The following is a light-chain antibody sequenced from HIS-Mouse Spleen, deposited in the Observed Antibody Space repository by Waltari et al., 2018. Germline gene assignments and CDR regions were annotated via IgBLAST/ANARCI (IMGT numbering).Light chain of an antibody. CDR2: EVS. V-gene: IGLV2-14*01. CDR3: SSYTSSSTWV. J-gene: IGLJ3*02. Sequence: QSALTQPASVSGSPGQSITISCPGTSSDVGGYTPVSWYQQHPGKAPKPRIYEVSNRPSGVSNRFSGSKSGNTASLTISGLQAEDEADYYCSSYTSSSTWVFGGGTKLTVL. CDR1: SSDVGGYTP.